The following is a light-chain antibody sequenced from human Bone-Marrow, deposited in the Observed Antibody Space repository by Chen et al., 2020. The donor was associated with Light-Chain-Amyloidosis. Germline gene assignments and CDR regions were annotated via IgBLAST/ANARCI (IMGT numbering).Light chain of an antibody. CDR2: DTS. V-gene: IGKV3-11*01. CDR1: QNIGSW. J-gene: IGKJ4*01. CDR3: HQRRSWPLT. Sequence: DIVVTQSPATLSLSPGERAPLSCRVSQNIGSWLGWYQQRPGQPPRLLISDTSNRAAGIPARFSGSGSGTDFTLTISGLEPEDFAVYYCHQRRSWPLTFGGGTKVEMK.